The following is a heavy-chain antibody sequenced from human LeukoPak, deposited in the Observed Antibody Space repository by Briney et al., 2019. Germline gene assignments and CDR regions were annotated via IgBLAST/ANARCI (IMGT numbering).Heavy chain of an antibody. Sequence: ASVKVSCKASGYTFTDYYIHWVRQAPGQGLEWMGWINPNSGGTNYAQKFQGRVTMTRDTSISTAYMELSRLRSDDTAVYYCARDPGFDWSLGYYYYMDVWGKGTTVTISS. D-gene: IGHD3-9*01. CDR2: INPNSGGT. CDR1: GYTFTDYY. J-gene: IGHJ6*03. CDR3: ARDPGFDWSLGYYYYMDV. V-gene: IGHV1-2*02.